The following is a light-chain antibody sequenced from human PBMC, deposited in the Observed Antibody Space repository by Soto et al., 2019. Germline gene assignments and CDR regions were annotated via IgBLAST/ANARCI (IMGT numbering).Light chain of an antibody. V-gene: IGKV3-20*01. CDR3: QQYGSFPTT. Sequence: DIVLTQSPGTLSLSPGERATLSCRASQSVSRTYLAWYQQKPGQAPRLLIYGASNRATGIPDRFSGSGSGTDFTITISRLEPDDFAVHYCQQYGSFPTTFGQGTKVEIK. CDR2: GAS. J-gene: IGKJ1*01. CDR1: QSVSRTY.